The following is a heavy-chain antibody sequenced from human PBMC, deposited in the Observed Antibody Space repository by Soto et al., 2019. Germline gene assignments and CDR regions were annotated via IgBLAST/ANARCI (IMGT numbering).Heavy chain of an antibody. V-gene: IGHV1-69*06. CDR1: GGTFSSYA. CDR3: ATPNMVVVPAAFS. D-gene: IGHD2-2*01. Sequence: SVKVSCKASGGTFSSYAISWVRQARGQGLEWMGGIIPIFGTANYAQKFQGRVTITADKSPRTAYMELSTLGSENPAVDYWATPNMVVVPAAFSGGQGTLFTVSS. CDR2: IIPIFGTA. J-gene: IGHJ4*02.